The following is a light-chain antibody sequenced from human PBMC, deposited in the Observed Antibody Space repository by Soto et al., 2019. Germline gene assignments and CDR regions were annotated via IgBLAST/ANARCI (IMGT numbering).Light chain of an antibody. CDR2: SDD. CDR1: GSNIRSNT. V-gene: IGLV1-44*01. J-gene: IGLJ3*02. Sequence: QSVLTQPPSASGTPGQRVTISCSGSGSNIRSNTVNWYQQLPETAPKLLIYSDDQRPSGVPDRFSASKSGTSASLAISGLQSEDEADYYCAAWDDSLNGWVFGGGTKLTVL. CDR3: AAWDDSLNGWV.